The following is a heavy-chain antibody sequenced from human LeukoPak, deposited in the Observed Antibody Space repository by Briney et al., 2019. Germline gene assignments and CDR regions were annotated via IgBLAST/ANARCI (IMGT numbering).Heavy chain of an antibody. V-gene: IGHV3-23*01. J-gene: IGHJ4*02. D-gene: IGHD6-19*01. CDR3: AKDEGSGWYYFDY. Sequence: GGSLRLSCAASGFTFSTYPMSWVRRAPGKGLEGVSGISGSGGSTYYADSVKGRFTISRDISKNTLYLQMNSLRAEDTAVYYCAKDEGSGWYYFDYWGQGSLVTVSS. CDR1: GFTFSTYP. CDR2: ISGSGGST.